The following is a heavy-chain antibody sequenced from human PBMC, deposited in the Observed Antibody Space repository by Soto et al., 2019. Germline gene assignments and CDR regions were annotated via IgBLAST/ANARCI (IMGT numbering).Heavy chain of an antibody. J-gene: IGHJ2*01. V-gene: IGHV1-46*01. CDR2: INPGGVST. D-gene: IGHD4-17*01. CDR3: ARGGNGDNVGYWYFDL. CDR1: GYTFTTYY. Sequence: QVQLVQSGAEVKKPGASVEVSCKASGYTFTTYYIHWVRHAPGQGLEWMGVINPGGVSTKYALKFQDRVTMTSDTSTSTVYMDLSSLRSEDTAVYFCARGGNGDNVGYWYFDLWGRGTLVTVSP.